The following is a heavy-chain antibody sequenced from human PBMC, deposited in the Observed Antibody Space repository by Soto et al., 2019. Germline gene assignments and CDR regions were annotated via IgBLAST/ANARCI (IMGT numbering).Heavy chain of an antibody. CDR2: ISYDGSNK. V-gene: IGHV3-30*03. CDR3: ATTSGYFDL. Sequence: VQLVESGGGLVQPGGSLRLSCAASGFSLNNNYMNWVRQAPGKGLEWVAVISYDGSNKYYADSVKGRFTISRDNSKNTLYLQMNSLRAEDTAVYYCATTSGYFDLWGRGTLVTVSS. J-gene: IGHJ2*01. CDR1: GFSLNNNY.